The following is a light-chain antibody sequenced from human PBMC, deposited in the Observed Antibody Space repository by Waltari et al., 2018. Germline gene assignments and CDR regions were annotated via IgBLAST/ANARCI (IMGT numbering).Light chain of an antibody. V-gene: IGKV4-1*01. CDR3: QERSDWRGLT. J-gene: IGKJ3*01. CDR1: QSVLYSSNNKNY. CDR2: WAS. Sequence: DIVMTQSPDSLAVSLGERATISCKSSQSVLYSSNNKNYLGWFQQKPGQPPKLLIYWASTRESRVPDRFSGSGSGTDFTLTISSLEPEDSAVYYCQERSDWRGLTFGPGTKVDIK.